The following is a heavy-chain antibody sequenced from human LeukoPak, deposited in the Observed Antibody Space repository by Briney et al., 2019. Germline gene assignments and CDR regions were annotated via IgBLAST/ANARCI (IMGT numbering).Heavy chain of an antibody. Sequence: ASVKVSCKASGGTFSSYAIGWVRQAPGRGLEWMGRIIPILGIANYAQKFQGRVTITADKSTSTAYMELSSLRSEDTAVYYCARVVEMATIDYWGQGTLVTVSS. CDR2: IIPILGIA. CDR3: ARVVEMATIDY. D-gene: IGHD5-24*01. V-gene: IGHV1-69*04. J-gene: IGHJ4*02. CDR1: GGTFSSYA.